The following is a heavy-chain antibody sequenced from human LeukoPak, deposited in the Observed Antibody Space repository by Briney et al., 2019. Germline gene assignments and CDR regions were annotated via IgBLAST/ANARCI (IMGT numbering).Heavy chain of an antibody. J-gene: IGHJ4*02. CDR1: GFTLSSYA. Sequence: GGSLRLSCAASGFTLSSYAMSWVRQAPGKGLEWVSAISGSGGSTYYADSVKGRFTISRDNSKNTLYLQMNSLRAEDTAVYYCAKDRSHYYGSGSLNYYFDYWGQGTLVTVSS. D-gene: IGHD3-10*01. CDR3: AKDRSHYYGSGSLNYYFDY. V-gene: IGHV3-23*01. CDR2: ISGSGGST.